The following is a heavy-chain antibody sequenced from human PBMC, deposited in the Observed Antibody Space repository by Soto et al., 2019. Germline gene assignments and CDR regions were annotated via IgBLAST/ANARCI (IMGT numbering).Heavy chain of an antibody. D-gene: IGHD6-19*01. Sequence: SETLSLTCTVSGASISSGDYYWNWIRQSPGKGLEWIGFLHYSGSTFYNPSLKSRISISLDTSSNQSSLKLTSVSAADTAVYFCASSMAVAAAFDYWGQGTLVTVSS. J-gene: IGHJ4*02. CDR2: LHYSGST. CDR1: GASISSGDYY. V-gene: IGHV4-30-4*01. CDR3: ASSMAVAAAFDY.